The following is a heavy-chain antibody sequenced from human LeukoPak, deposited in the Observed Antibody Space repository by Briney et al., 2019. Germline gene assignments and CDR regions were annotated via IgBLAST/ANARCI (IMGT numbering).Heavy chain of an antibody. CDR2: INAGNGNT. D-gene: IGHD3-22*01. CDR3: ATYYYDSSGYYRLMY. Sequence: ASVKVSCKASGYTFTSYAMHWVRQAPGQRLEWMGWINAGNGNTKYSQKFQSRVTITRDTSASTAYMELSSLRSEDTAVYYCATYYYDSSGYYRLMYWGQGTLVTVSS. J-gene: IGHJ4*02. V-gene: IGHV1-3*01. CDR1: GYTFTSYA.